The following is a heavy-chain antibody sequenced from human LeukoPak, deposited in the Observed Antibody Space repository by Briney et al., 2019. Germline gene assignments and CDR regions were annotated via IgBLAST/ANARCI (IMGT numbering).Heavy chain of an antibody. CDR3: VRHEHNPQFDP. CDR2: IYYSGST. Sequence: PSETLSLTCSVSGGSISSSSYYWGWIRQPPGKGLEWIGTIYYSGSTYYNPSLKSRVTISVDTSKNQFSLKLRSVTAADTAVYYCVRHEHNPQFDPWGQGTLVTVSS. J-gene: IGHJ5*02. D-gene: IGHD1-14*01. CDR1: GGSISSSSYY. V-gene: IGHV4-39*01.